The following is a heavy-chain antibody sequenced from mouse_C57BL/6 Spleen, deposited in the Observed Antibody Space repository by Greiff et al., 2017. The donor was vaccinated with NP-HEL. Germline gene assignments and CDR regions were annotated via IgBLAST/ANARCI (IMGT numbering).Heavy chain of an antibody. CDR1: GFTFSSYA. CDR2: ISDGGSYT. V-gene: IGHV5-4*01. J-gene: IGHJ2*01. Sequence: EVMLVESGGGLVKPGGSLKLSCAASGFTFSSYAMSWVRQTPEKRLEWVATISDGGSYTYYPDNVKGRFTISRDNAKNNLYLQMSHLKSEDTAMYYCAREGSSSYYFDYWGQGTTLTVSS. D-gene: IGHD1-1*01. CDR3: AREGSSSYYFDY.